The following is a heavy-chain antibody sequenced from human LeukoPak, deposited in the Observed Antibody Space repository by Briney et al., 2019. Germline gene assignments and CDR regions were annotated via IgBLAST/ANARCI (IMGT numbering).Heavy chain of an antibody. D-gene: IGHD3-3*01. Sequence: GGSLRLSCAASGFTFDDYAMHWVRQAPGKGLEWVSGISWNSGGIGYADSVKGRFTISRDNAKNSLYLQMNSLRAEDTALYYCAKDIGYYDFWGPYYFDYWGQGTLVTVSS. CDR2: ISWNSGGI. J-gene: IGHJ4*02. V-gene: IGHV3-9*01. CDR1: GFTFDDYA. CDR3: AKDIGYYDFWGPYYFDY.